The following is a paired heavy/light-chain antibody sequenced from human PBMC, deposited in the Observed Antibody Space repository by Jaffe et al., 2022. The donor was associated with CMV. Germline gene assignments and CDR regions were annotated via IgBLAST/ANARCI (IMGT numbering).Heavy chain of an antibody. J-gene: IGHJ6*02. V-gene: IGHV1-18*01. CDR1: SDTIINYG. CDR2: ISIYNGNT. Sequence: QDQLVQSGGEVKKPGASVKVSCKASSDTIINYGMSWVRQAPGQGLEWMGWISIYNGNTKYAQRVQGRVTMTTDTSTRTVYMELRSLTSDDTAVYYCARDSPPNTVTTTYYGMDVWGQGTTVTVSS. D-gene: IGHD4-4*01. CDR3: ARDSPPNTVTTTYYGMDV.
Light chain of an antibody. CDR2: KDT. CDR3: QSADSSETSWV. V-gene: IGLV3-25*03. CDR1: ALPKQY. Sequence: SYELTQPPSVSVSPGQTARITCSGDALPKQYAYWYQQKPGQAPVVVIYKDTERPSGIPERFSGTSSGTTATLTISGVQAEDEADYYCQSADSSETSWVFGGGTKLTVL. J-gene: IGLJ3*02.